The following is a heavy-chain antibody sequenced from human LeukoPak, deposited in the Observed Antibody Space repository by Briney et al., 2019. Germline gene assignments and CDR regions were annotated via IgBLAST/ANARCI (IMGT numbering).Heavy chain of an antibody. CDR3: ARGSLVPAAILYYYYGMDV. D-gene: IGHD2-2*01. Sequence: SQTLSLTCTVSGGSISSGGYYWSWIRRHPGKGLEWIGYIYYSGSTYYNPSLKSRVTISVDTSKNQFSLKLSSVTAADTAVYYSARGSLVPAAILYYYYGMDVWGQGTTVTVSS. V-gene: IGHV4-31*03. CDR1: GGSISSGGYY. J-gene: IGHJ6*02. CDR2: IYYSGST.